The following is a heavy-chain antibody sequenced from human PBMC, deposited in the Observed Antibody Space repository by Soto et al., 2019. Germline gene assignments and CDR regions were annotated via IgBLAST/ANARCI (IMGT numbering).Heavy chain of an antibody. CDR1: GLTFSSYA. Sequence: PGGSLRLSCAASGLTFSSYAMSWVRQAPGKGLEWVSAISGSGGSTYYADSVKGRFTFSRDNSKNTLYLQMNSLRAEDTAVYYCAKLPTTVTTLGYYFDYWGQGTLVTVSS. V-gene: IGHV3-23*01. J-gene: IGHJ4*02. D-gene: IGHD4-17*01. CDR3: AKLPTTVTTLGYYFDY. CDR2: ISGSGGST.